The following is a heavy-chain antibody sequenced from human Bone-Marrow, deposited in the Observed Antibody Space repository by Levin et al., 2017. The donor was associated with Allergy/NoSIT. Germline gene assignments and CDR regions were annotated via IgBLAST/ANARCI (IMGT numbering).Heavy chain of an antibody. CDR1: GGSLSSSNYF. V-gene: IGHV4-31*03. CDR2: ISARGPA. Sequence: SETLSLTCTVSGGSLSSSNYFWSWVRQHAGKGPEWIGYISARGPAYSNLSLGSRVTISVDTSKNQFSLNLGSVTAADTAMYDCAGEGINPSYGYLDGFDIWGQGPVVTVSS. D-gene: IGHD1-14*01. J-gene: IGHJ3*02. CDR3: AGEGINPSYGYLDGFDI.